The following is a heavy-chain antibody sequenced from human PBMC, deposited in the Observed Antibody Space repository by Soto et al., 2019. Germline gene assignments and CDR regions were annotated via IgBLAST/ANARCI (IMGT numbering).Heavy chain of an antibody. CDR3: ARGGLQHALDV. Sequence: PGGSLRLSCAASGFTVSSNYMSWVRQAPGKGLEWVSVIYSGGSTYYADSVKGRFTISRDNSKNTLYLQMNSLRAEDTAVHYCARGGLQHALDVWGQGSTVTVSS. CDR2: IYSGGST. CDR1: GFTVSSNY. V-gene: IGHV3-53*01. J-gene: IGHJ6*02. D-gene: IGHD6-13*01.